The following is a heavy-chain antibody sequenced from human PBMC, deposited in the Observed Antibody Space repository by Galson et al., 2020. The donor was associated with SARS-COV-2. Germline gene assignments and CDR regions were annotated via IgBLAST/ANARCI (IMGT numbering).Heavy chain of an antibody. Sequence: ASVKVSCKVSGYTLTELSMHWVRQAPGKGLEWMGGFDPEDGETIYAQQFQGRVTMTEDTSTDTAYMELSSLSSEDTAVYYCATGSAAAGKVLGWFDPWGQGTLVTVSS. CDR3: ATGSAAAGKVLGWFDP. J-gene: IGHJ5*02. V-gene: IGHV1-24*01. CDR2: FDPEDGET. CDR1: GYTLTELS. D-gene: IGHD6-13*01.